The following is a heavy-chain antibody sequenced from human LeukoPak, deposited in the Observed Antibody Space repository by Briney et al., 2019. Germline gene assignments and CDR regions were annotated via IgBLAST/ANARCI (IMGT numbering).Heavy chain of an antibody. V-gene: IGHV3-30*02. CDR2: IRYDGSNK. J-gene: IGHJ3*01. CDR3: VTTTVTTSYAFDV. D-gene: IGHD4-17*01. Sequence: GGSLRLSCAASGFTFSSYGMHWDRQAPGKGLEWVAFIRYDGSNKYYADSVKGRFTISRDNSKNTLFLQMDSLRPEDTAVYYCVTTTVTTSYAFDVWGPGTMVSVSS. CDR1: GFTFSSYG.